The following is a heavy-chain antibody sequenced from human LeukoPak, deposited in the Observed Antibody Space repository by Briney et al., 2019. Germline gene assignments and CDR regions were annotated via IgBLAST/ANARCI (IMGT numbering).Heavy chain of an antibody. D-gene: IGHD3-22*01. CDR2: ISYDGSNK. CDR1: GFTFSSYA. Sequence: GRSLRLSCAASGFTFSSYAMHWVRQAPGKGLEWVEVISYDGSNKYYADSVKGRFTISRDNSKNTLYLQMNSLRAEDTAVYYCARDPSPEVVVISWFDPWGQGTLVTVSS. V-gene: IGHV3-30-3*01. CDR3: ARDPSPEVVVISWFDP. J-gene: IGHJ5*02.